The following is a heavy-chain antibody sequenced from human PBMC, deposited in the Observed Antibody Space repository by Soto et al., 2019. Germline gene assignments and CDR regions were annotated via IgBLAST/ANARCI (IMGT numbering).Heavy chain of an antibody. V-gene: IGHV3-21*01. CDR1: GFTFSSYS. Sequence: GGSLRLSCAASGFTFSSYSMNWVRQAPGKGLEWVSSISSSSNYIYYADSVKGRFTISRDNAKNSLYLQMNSLRAEDTAVYYCARDRAANYGMDVWGQGTTVTVSS. CDR2: ISSSSNYI. J-gene: IGHJ6*02. CDR3: ARDRAANYGMDV. D-gene: IGHD3-10*01.